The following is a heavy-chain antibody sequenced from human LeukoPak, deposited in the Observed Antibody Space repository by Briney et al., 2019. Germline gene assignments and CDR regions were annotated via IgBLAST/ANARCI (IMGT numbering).Heavy chain of an antibody. CDR1: GFTFSNYA. Sequence: GGSLRLSCAGSGFTFSNYAMSWVRQAPEKGLEWVSCISGSGVGTDYADSVKGRFTISRDNSKNTMYLQMNSLRAEDTAVYYCAKHVGATTTNFDDWGQGTLVTVSS. D-gene: IGHD1-26*01. V-gene: IGHV3-23*01. J-gene: IGHJ4*02. CDR2: ISGSGVGT. CDR3: AKHVGATTTNFDD.